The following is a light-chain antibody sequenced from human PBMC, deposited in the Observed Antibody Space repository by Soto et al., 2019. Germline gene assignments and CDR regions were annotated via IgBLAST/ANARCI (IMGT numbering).Light chain of an antibody. J-gene: IGLJ2*01. CDR3: SSYTSSSTVV. CDR2: EVS. V-gene: IGLV2-14*01. Sequence: QSVLTQPGSVSGSPGQSITISCTGTSSDVGGYNYVSWYQQHPGKAPKLMIYEVSNRPSGVSNRFSGSKSGNTASLTISGLQAEDEADYYCSSYTSSSTVVFGGGTKLTVL. CDR1: SSDVGGYNY.